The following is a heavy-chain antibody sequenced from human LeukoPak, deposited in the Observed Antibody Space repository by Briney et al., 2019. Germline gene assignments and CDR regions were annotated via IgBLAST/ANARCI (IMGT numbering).Heavy chain of an antibody. V-gene: IGHV4-59*08. J-gene: IGHJ4*02. CDR3: ARRATIKSNSCFDH. D-gene: IGHD6-13*01. CDR2: IYYSGST. Sequence: SGTLSLTCTVSGGSISTYYWSWIRQPPGKGLEWIGYIYYSGSTDYNPSLKSRVTISVDTSKNQFSLKLSSVTAADTAVYYCARRATIKSNSCFDHWGQGTLVTVSS. CDR1: GGSISTYY.